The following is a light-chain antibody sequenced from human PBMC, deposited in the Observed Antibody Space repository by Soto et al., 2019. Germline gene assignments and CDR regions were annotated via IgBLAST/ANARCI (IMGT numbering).Light chain of an antibody. CDR1: QSLSSNY. CDR2: GAS. Sequence: EVVLAQSPDTLSLSPGERATLSCRASQSLSSNYLAWYQQKPGQAPRLLVSGASSRAAGIADRFSGSGSGADFTLTISRLEPEDFAVYYCQQYDVSPLTFGGGTTVEI. V-gene: IGKV3-20*01. CDR3: QQYDVSPLT. J-gene: IGKJ4*01.